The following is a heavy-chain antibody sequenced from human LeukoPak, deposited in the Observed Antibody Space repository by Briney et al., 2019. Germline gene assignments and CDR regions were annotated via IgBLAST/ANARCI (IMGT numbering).Heavy chain of an antibody. Sequence: PGGSLRLSCTASGFTFGDYAMSWVRQAPGKGLEWVGFIRSKAYGGTTEYAASVKGRFTISRDDFKSIAYLQMNSLKTEDAAIYYCTFGSYYYYAMDVWGQGTTVTVSS. J-gene: IGHJ6*02. CDR2: IRSKAYGGTT. CDR1: GFTFGDYA. V-gene: IGHV3-49*04. CDR3: TFGSYYYYAMDV. D-gene: IGHD3-16*01.